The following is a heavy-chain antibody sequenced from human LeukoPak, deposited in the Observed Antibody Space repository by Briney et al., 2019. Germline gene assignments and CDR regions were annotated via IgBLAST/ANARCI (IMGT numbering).Heavy chain of an antibody. CDR2: ISGGGGNT. CDR1: GFTFSSYA. Sequence: PGGSLRLSCAASGFTFSSYAMSWVRQAPGKGLEWVSAISGGGGNTYYADSVKGRFTISRDNAKNSLYLQMNSLRAEDTAVYYCARKVDGAGYYYYYMDVWGKGTTVTVSS. J-gene: IGHJ6*03. CDR3: ARKVDGAGYYYYYMDV. D-gene: IGHD1-26*01. V-gene: IGHV3-23*01.